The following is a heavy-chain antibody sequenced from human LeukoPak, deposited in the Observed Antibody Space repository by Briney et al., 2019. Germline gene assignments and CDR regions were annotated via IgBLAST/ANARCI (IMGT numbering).Heavy chain of an antibody. CDR2: INPNSGGT. J-gene: IGHJ4*02. CDR1: GYTLTDYY. D-gene: IGHD3-22*01. Sequence: GSSVTVSYMPSGYTLTDYYMHGVGQAPAQGREGMGWINPNSGGTNYAHKFQGRVTITRDTSISTAYMALSRLRSDDTAVYYCARGDSSGYYPCDYWGQGTLVTVSS. V-gene: IGHV1-2*02. CDR3: ARGDSSGYYPCDY.